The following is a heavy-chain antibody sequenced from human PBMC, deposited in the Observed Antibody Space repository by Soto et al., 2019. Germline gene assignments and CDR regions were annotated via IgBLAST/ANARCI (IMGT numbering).Heavy chain of an antibody. CDR1: GGSVSSYY. V-gene: IGHV4-59*02. Sequence: SETLSLTCTVSGGSVSSYYWSWIRQPPGKGLEWIGYIYYSGSTNYNPSLKSRVTISVDTSKNQFSLKLSSVTAADTAVYYCARALANYYDSSGYLRNWFAPWGQGTLVTVSS. D-gene: IGHD3-22*01. CDR2: IYYSGST. J-gene: IGHJ5*02. CDR3: ARALANYYDSSGYLRNWFAP.